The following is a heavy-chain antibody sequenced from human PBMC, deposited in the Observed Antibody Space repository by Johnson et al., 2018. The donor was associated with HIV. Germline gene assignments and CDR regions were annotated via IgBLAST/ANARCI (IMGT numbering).Heavy chain of an antibody. J-gene: IGHJ3*02. CDR3: AKDRGTGIARDAFDM. CDR2: ISSSGSTI. CDR1: GFTFSDYY. V-gene: IGHV3-11*01. Sequence: QVQLMESGGGLVQPGGSLRLSCAASGFTFSDYYMSWIRQAPGKGLEWVSYISSSGSTIYYADSVKGRFTISRANAKNSLYLQMNSLTAEDTALYHCAKDRGTGIARDAFDMWGQGTMVTVS. D-gene: IGHD6-13*01.